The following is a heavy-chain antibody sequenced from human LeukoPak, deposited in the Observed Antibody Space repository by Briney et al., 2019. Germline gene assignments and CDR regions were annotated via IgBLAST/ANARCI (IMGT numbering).Heavy chain of an antibody. J-gene: IGHJ5*02. CDR1: GGSISSYY. V-gene: IGHV4-59*01. CDR2: FYNTGST. Sequence: PSETLSLTCTISGGSISSYYWNWIRQTPGKGLEWIGCFYNTGSTDHNPSLKSRVTILADTSKNQFSLKLSSVTAADTAFYYCARGNWFDPWGQGTLVTVSS. CDR3: ARGNWFDP.